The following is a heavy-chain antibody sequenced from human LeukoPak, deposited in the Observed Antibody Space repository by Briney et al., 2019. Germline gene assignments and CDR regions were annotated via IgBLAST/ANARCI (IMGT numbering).Heavy chain of an antibody. Sequence: ASVKVSCKASGYTFTSYDINWVRQATGQGLEWMGWMNPNSGNTGYAQKFQGRVTMTRNTSISTAYMELSSLRSEDTAVYYCARDYGDFKYYYGMDVWGQGTTVTVSS. CDR1: GYTFTSYD. V-gene: IGHV1-8*01. CDR3: ARDYGDFKYYYGMDV. CDR2: MNPNSGNT. J-gene: IGHJ6*02. D-gene: IGHD4-17*01.